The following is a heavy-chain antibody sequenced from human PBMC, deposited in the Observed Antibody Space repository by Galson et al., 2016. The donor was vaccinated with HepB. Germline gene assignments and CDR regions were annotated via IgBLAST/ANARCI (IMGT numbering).Heavy chain of an antibody. CDR2: IWYDGGNK. CDR3: ARQQEYRYSYSDY. D-gene: IGHD2/OR15-2a*01. Sequence: SLRLSCAASGFTFSSYGMHWVRQAPGKGLEWVAVIWYDGGNKYYADSVKGRFTISRDNSKNTLYLQVNGLRPEDTAVYYCARQQEYRYSYSDYWGQGTLVTVSS. V-gene: IGHV3-33*01. J-gene: IGHJ4*02. CDR1: GFTFSSYG.